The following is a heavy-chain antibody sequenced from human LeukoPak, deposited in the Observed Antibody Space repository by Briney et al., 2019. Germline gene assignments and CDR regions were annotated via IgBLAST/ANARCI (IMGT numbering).Heavy chain of an antibody. CDR3: AKDSHFDY. V-gene: IGHV3-23*01. CDR1: GFTFSSYG. J-gene: IGHJ4*02. Sequence: GGSLRLSCAASGFTFSSYGMSWVRQAPGKGLEWVSAIGGRDGSTYYADSVKGRFTISRDNSKNTLYVQMNSLRAEDTAVYYCAKDSHFDYWGQGALVTVSS. CDR2: IGGRDGST.